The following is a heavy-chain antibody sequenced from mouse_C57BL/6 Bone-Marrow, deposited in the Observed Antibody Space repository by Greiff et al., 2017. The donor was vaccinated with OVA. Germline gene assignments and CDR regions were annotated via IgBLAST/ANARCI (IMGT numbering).Heavy chain of an antibody. V-gene: IGHV1-72*01. CDR3: ASRTTVVATDYFDY. CDR2: IDPNSGGT. J-gene: IGHJ2*01. D-gene: IGHD1-1*01. CDR1: GYTFTSYW. Sequence: QVQLQQPGAELVKPGASVKLSCKASGYTFTSYWMHWVKQRPGRGLEWIGRIDPNSGGTKYNEKFKSKATLTVDKPSSTAYWQLSSLTSEDSAVYYCASRTTVVATDYFDYWGQGTTLTVSS.